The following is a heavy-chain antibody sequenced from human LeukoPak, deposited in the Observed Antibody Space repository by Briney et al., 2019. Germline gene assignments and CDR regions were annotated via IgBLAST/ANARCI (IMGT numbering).Heavy chain of an antibody. CDR1: GGSISSGGYY. CDR2: IYYSGST. Sequence: SETLSLTCTVSGGSISSGGYYWSWIRQHPGKGLEWIGYIYYSGSTYYNPSLKSRVTISVDTSKNQFSLKLSSVTAADTAVYYCARDVAVARYFDYWGQGTLVTVSS. V-gene: IGHV4-31*03. J-gene: IGHJ4*02. D-gene: IGHD6-19*01. CDR3: ARDVAVARYFDY.